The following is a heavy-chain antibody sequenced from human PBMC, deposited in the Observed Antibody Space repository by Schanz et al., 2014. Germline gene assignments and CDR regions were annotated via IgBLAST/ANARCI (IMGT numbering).Heavy chain of an antibody. V-gene: IGHV3-66*01. D-gene: IGHD2-15*01. CDR1: GFTVSNNY. J-gene: IGHJ4*02. CDR3: ARDPGGTKTHGL. CDR2: IYSDGST. Sequence: EVQLVESGGVLVQPGGSLRLSCAASGFTVSNNYMSWVRQAPGKGLECVSIIYSDGSTYYVDSVKGRFIISRDNSKNTVYLQMNSLRAEDTAVYYCARDPGGTKTHGLWGQGTLVTVSS.